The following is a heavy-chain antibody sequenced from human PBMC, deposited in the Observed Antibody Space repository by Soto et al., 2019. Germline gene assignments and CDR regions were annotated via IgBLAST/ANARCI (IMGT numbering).Heavy chain of an antibody. CDR1: GFTFSGFY. Sequence: GASVKVSSKPSGFTFSGFYLHWVRQAPGQGLEWMGWIKPNTDDTGYAQKFQGRVTLTWDTSSSAGYMDLSRLRSDDKAVYYCARSPYSLEGDGQHYYYGMDLWGLGTTVSVSS. D-gene: IGHD2-15*01. CDR3: ARSPYSLEGDGQHYYYGMDL. J-gene: IGHJ6*02. CDR2: IKPNTDDT. V-gene: IGHV1-2*02.